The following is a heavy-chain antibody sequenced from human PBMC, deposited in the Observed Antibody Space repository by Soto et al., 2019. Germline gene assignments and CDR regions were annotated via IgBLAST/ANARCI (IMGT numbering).Heavy chain of an antibody. CDR3: ARGVLH. V-gene: IGHV4-31*03. D-gene: IGHD3-10*01. J-gene: IGHJ4*02. Sequence: QVQLQESGPGLVKPSQTLSLTCTVSGGSISSGGYYWSWIRQHPGKGLEWIGSIYYSGSTYYNPSPXSXXTTSVDTSKNQCSLKLSPVTAADTAVYYCARGVLHWGQGTLVTVSS. CDR1: GGSISSGGYY. CDR2: IYYSGST.